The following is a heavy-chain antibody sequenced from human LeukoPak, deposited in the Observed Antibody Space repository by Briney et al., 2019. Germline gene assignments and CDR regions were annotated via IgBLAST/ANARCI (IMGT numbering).Heavy chain of an antibody. J-gene: IGHJ6*02. CDR2: ISYDGSNK. Sequence: KSGGSLRLSCAASGFTFSSYAMHWVRQAPGKGLEWVAVISYDGSNKYYADSVKGRFTISRDNSKNTLYLQMNSLRAEDTAVYYCARENDMGYCSGGRCYKGYNAMDVWGQGTTVTVSS. CDR3: ARENDMGYCSGGRCYKGYNAMDV. CDR1: GFTFSSYA. D-gene: IGHD2-15*01. V-gene: IGHV3-30-3*01.